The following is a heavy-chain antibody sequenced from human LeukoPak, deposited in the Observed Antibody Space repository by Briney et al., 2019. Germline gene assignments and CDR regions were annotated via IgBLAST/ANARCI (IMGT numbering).Heavy chain of an antibody. CDR1: GFTFSGAW. J-gene: IGHJ4*02. V-gene: IGHV3-7*01. Sequence: GGSLRLSCAASGFTFSGAWMSWVRQAPGKGLEWVANIKEDGSEDYYADSVKGRFAISKDNAKNSLYLQMNNLRAEDTAMYYCARDADGYGDWGQGTLVIVSS. D-gene: IGHD5-24*01. CDR2: IKEDGSED. CDR3: ARDADGYGD.